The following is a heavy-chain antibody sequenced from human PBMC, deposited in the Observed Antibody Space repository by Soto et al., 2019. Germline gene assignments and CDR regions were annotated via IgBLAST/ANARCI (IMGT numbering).Heavy chain of an antibody. Sequence: QVQLVQSGAEVKKPGASVKVSCKASGYTFTSYGISWVRQAPGQGLEWMGWISAYNGNTNYAQKLQGRVTMTTDTSTSTAYMELRSLRSDDTAVYYCGSEAAGGDYYYGMDVLGQGTTVTVSS. V-gene: IGHV1-18*01. D-gene: IGHD6-13*01. CDR1: GYTFTSYG. J-gene: IGHJ6*02. CDR2: ISAYNGNT. CDR3: GSEAAGGDYYYGMDV.